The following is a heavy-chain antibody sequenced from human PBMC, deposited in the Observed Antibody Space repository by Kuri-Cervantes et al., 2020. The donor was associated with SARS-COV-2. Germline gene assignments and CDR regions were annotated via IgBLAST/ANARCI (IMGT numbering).Heavy chain of an antibody. Sequence: SETLSLTCTVSGGSISSSSYYWGWIRQPPGKGLEWIGSIYYSGSTYYNPSLKSRVTTSVDTSKNQFSLKLSSVTAADTAVYYCARDCSSTSCYPSPWYFDLWGRGTLVTVSS. J-gene: IGHJ2*01. CDR3: ARDCSSTSCYPSPWYFDL. V-gene: IGHV4-39*07. CDR2: IYYSGST. CDR1: GGSISSSSYY. D-gene: IGHD2-2*01.